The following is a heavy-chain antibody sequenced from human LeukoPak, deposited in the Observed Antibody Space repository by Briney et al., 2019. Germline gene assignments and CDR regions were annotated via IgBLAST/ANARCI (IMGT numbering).Heavy chain of an antibody. CDR2: ISGSGGST. J-gene: IGHJ4*02. D-gene: IGHD3-22*01. CDR3: AKDRSYYYDSSGYYYFDY. CDR1: GFTFSSYA. Sequence: GGSLRLSCAASGFTFSSYAMSWVRQAPGKGLEWVSAISGSGGSTCYADSVKGRITISRDNSKNTLYLQMNSLRAEDTVVYYCAKDRSYYYDSSGYYYFDYWGRGTLVTVSS. V-gene: IGHV3-23*01.